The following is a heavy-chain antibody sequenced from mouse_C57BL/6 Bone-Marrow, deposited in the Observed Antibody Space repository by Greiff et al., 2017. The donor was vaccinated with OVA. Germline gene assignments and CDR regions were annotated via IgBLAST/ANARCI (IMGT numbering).Heavy chain of an antibody. V-gene: IGHV1-80*01. CDR3: ARWTTVRRGTFDY. Sequence: QVQLQQSGAELVKPGASVKISCKASGYAFSSYWMNWVKQRPGKGLEWIGQIYPGDGDTNYNGKFKGKATLTADKSSSTAYMQLSSLTSEDSAVYFCARWTTVRRGTFDYWGQGTTLTVSS. D-gene: IGHD1-1*01. CDR2: IYPGDGDT. CDR1: GYAFSSYW. J-gene: IGHJ2*01.